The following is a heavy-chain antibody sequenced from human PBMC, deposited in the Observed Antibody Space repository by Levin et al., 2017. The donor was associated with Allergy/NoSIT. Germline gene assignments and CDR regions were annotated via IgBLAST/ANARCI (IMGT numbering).Heavy chain of an antibody. J-gene: IGHJ4*02. D-gene: IGHD3-3*01. CDR3: ARDFWSGYSHSGPDY. Sequence: ASVKVSCKASGYTFTSYGISWVRQAPGQGLEWMGWISAYNGNTNYAQKLQGRVTMTTDTSTSTAYMELRSLRSDDTAVYYCARDFWSGYSHSGPDYWGQGTLVTVSS. CDR1: GYTFTSYG. V-gene: IGHV1-18*01. CDR2: ISAYNGNT.